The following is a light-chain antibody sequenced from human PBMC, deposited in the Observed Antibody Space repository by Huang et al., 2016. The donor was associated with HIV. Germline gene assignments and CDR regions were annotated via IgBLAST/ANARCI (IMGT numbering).Light chain of an antibody. CDR2: DAS. V-gene: IGKV1-33*01. CDR1: QDIRNY. CDR3: QQYDNLPLT. Sequence: DIQMTQSPSSLSASVGDRVTITCQASQDIRNYLNWYQQKPGKDPKLLIYDASNLETGVPSRFGGGGSGTDFTFTISSLQPEDIATYYCQQYDNLPLTFGGGTKVEIK. J-gene: IGKJ4*01.